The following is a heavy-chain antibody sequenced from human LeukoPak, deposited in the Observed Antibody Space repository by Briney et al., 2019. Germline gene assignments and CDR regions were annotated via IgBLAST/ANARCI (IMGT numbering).Heavy chain of an antibody. CDR1: GFTVSSNY. D-gene: IGHD4-17*01. Sequence: GGSLRLSCAASGFTVSSNYMSWVRQAPGKGLEWVSVIYSGGSTYYADSVKGRFTISRDNSKNTLYLQMNSLRAEDTAVYYCASDYGDYSVSREGYYYYGMDVWGQGTTVTVSS. CDR2: IYSGGST. CDR3: ASDYGDYSVSREGYYYYGMDV. J-gene: IGHJ6*02. V-gene: IGHV3-66*01.